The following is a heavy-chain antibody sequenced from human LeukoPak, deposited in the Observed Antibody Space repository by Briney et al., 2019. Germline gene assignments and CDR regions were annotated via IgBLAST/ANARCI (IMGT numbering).Heavy chain of an antibody. Sequence: SQTLSLTCTVSGGSISSGGYYWSWIRQPPGKGLEWIGYIYHSGSTYYNPSLKSRVTISVDRSKNQFSLKLSSVTAVDTAVYYCARDLRRAYSSSSGFDYWGQGTLVTVSS. D-gene: IGHD6-13*01. CDR1: GGSISSGGYY. CDR3: ARDLRRAYSSSSGFDY. J-gene: IGHJ4*02. V-gene: IGHV4-30-2*01. CDR2: IYHSGST.